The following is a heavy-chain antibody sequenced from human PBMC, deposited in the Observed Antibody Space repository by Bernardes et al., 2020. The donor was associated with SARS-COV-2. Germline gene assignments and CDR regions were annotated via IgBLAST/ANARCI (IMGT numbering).Heavy chain of an antibody. CDR1: GGSFSGYY. J-gene: IGHJ4*02. V-gene: IGHV4-34*01. CDR3: ATECNSDWGGSY. Sequence: SETLSLTCAVYGGSFSGYYWSWIRQPPGKGLEWIGEINHSGSTNYNPSLKSRVTISVDTSKNQFSLKLSSVTAADTAVYYCATECNSDWGGSYWGQGTLVTVSS. D-gene: IGHD7-27*01. CDR2: INHSGST.